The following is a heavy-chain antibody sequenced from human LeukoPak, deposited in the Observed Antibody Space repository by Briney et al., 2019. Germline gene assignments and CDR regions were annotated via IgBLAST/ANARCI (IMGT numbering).Heavy chain of an antibody. V-gene: IGHV4-39*01. J-gene: IGHJ6*02. CDR3: ARHVRWLYYYAIGV. D-gene: IGHD3-10*02. CDR1: GGSISRSSHY. Sequence: SETLSLTCTVSGGSISRSSHYWGWFRQPPGKGLEWIGSMDYSGSTYYTPSLESRVTISVDRSKNQFSLNLSSVTAADTAVYYCARHVRWLYYYAIGVWGQGTTVTVSS. CDR2: MDYSGST.